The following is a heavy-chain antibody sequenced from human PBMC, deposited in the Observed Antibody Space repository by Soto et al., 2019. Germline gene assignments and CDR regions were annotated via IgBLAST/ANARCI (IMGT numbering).Heavy chain of an antibody. J-gene: IGHJ6*02. Sequence: NPSETLSLTCAVSGYSMSSGYYWGWLRQPPGKGLEWIGSIYHGGSTYYNPSLNSRVTISVDTSKNQFSLRLSSVSAADTATYYCARLPAEGVIAGGAMDVWGQGTTITVSS. CDR1: GYSMSSGYY. V-gene: IGHV4-38-2*01. CDR2: IYHGGST. CDR3: ARLPAEGVIAGGAMDV. D-gene: IGHD2-8*01.